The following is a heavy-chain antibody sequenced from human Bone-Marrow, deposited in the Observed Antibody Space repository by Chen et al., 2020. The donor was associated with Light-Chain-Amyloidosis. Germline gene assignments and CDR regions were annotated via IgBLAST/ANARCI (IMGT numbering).Heavy chain of an antibody. Sequence: EVQLEQSGPEVKKPGESLKISCKGSGYTFPNYWIGWVRQMPGKGLEWMEVIYPYDSDARYIPSFEGQVTISADKSITTAYLPWRSLKASDTAMYYCARRRDGYNFDYWGQGTLVTVSS. CDR3: ARRRDGYNFDY. J-gene: IGHJ4*02. CDR2: IYPYDSDA. CDR1: GYTFPNYW. D-gene: IGHD5-12*01. V-gene: IGHV5-51*01.